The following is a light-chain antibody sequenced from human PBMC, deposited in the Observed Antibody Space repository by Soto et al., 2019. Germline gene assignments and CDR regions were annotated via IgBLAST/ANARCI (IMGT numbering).Light chain of an antibody. J-gene: IGLJ1*01. CDR3: ISYTGSSTSYV. Sequence: QSVLSQPGSVSGSPGQAITISCSGTSSDVGSYDHVAWYQQFPGKTPKLMIYEVSNRPSGVSSRFSGSKSGNTASLTISGLQAEDEDDYYCISYTGSSTSYVFGTGTKVTVL. CDR1: SSDVGSYDH. CDR2: EVS. V-gene: IGLV2-14*01.